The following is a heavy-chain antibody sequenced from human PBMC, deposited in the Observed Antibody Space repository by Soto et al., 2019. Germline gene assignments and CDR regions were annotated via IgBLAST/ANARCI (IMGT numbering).Heavy chain of an antibody. Sequence: EVQLLESGGGLVQPGGSLRLSCAASGFTFSSYAMSWVRQAPGKGLEWVSGISGSGGSTYYADSVKGRFTISRDNSKNTLYLQMNSLRAEDTAVYYCAKRFGGIVGVPTRDPWGGGFDYWGQGALVIVSS. CDR2: ISGSGGST. V-gene: IGHV3-23*01. CDR3: AKRFGGIVGVPTRDPWGGGFDY. CDR1: GFTFSSYA. D-gene: IGHD1-26*01. J-gene: IGHJ4*02.